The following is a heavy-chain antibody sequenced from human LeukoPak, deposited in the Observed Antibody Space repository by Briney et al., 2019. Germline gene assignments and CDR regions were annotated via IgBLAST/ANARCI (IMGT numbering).Heavy chain of an antibody. CDR3: ARAEYSGY. CDR1: GFTFSSYN. Sequence: PEGSLRLSCAASGFTFSSYNMNWVRQAPGKGLEWVSSITSGSSYIYYADSVKGRFTISRDNAKNSLYLQMNSLRAEDTAMYYCARAEYSGYWGQGTLVTVSS. CDR2: ITSGSSYI. V-gene: IGHV3-21*01. J-gene: IGHJ4*02. D-gene: IGHD2-15*01.